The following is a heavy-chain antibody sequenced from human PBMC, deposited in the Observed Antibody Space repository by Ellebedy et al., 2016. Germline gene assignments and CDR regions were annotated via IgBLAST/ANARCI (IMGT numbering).Heavy chain of an antibody. CDR3: ARDREPTYGDSTAGYYYYGMDV. Sequence: GESLKISCEASGFSFSSYWMHWVRQAPGEGLVWVSRMYGDGTTSYADSVKGRFTISRDNAKNSLYLQMNSLRAEDTAVYYCARDREPTYGDSTAGYYYYGMDVWGQGTTVTVSS. V-gene: IGHV3-74*01. J-gene: IGHJ6*02. CDR2: MYGDGTT. CDR1: GFSFSSYW. D-gene: IGHD4-17*01.